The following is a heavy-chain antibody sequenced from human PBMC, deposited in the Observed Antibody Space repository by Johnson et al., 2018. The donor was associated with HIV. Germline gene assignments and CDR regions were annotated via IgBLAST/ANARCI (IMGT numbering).Heavy chain of an antibody. CDR2: IKSKTDGGTT. CDR1: GFTFSDYY. Sequence: VQLVESGGGVVQPGRSLRLSCAASGFTFSDYYMTWIRQAPGKGLEWVGRIKSKTDGGTTDYAAPVKGRFTISRDNSKNTLYLQKNSLRAEDTAGYYCARYYNFWSGSQDAFDIWGQGTMVTVSS. CDR3: ARYYNFWSGSQDAFDI. D-gene: IGHD3-3*01. V-gene: IGHV3-15*01. J-gene: IGHJ3*02.